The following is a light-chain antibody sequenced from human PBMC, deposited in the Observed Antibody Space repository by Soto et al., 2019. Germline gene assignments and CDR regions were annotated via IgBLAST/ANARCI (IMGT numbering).Light chain of an antibody. Sequence: DIQMTQSPSTLSASVGDSVSINCRASQSISAWLAWYQQKPGKAPKLLIYAASTLQSGVPSRFSGSGSGTDFTLTISCLQSEDFATYYCQQYYSYPRTFGQGTKVDIK. V-gene: IGKV1-5*01. CDR3: QQYYSYPRT. CDR1: QSISAW. CDR2: AAS. J-gene: IGKJ1*01.